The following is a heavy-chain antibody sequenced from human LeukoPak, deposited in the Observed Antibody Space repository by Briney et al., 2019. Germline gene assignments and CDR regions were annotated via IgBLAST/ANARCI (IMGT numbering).Heavy chain of an antibody. D-gene: IGHD1-7*01. CDR1: GFTSSSYA. J-gene: IGHJ3*02. V-gene: IGHV3-23*01. CDR3: AKYVATGTNAFDI. Sequence: PGGSLRLSCTASGFTSSSYAMSWVRQAPGKGLEWVSAISGSGGTTYYADSVKGRFTISRDNSKNTLYLEMNSLRAEDTALYYCAKYVATGTNAFDIWGQGTTVTVSS. CDR2: ISGSGGTT.